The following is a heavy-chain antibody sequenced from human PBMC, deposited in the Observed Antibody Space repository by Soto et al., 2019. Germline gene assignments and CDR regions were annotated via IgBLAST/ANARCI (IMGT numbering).Heavy chain of an antibody. CDR1: GVSFSGYY. CDR2: INHSGIT. D-gene: IGHD3-10*01. CDR3: ARVSGIYYYGMDV. Sequence: SETLSLTCAVYGVSFSGYYWSWIRQPPGKGLEWIGEINHSGITNYNPSLKSRVTISVDTSKNQVSLKLSSVTSADTAVYYCARVSGIYYYGMDVWGQGTTVTVSS. V-gene: IGHV4-34*01. J-gene: IGHJ6*02.